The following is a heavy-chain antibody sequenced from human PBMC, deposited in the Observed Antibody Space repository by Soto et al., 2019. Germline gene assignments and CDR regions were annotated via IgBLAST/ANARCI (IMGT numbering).Heavy chain of an antibody. J-gene: IGHJ4*02. V-gene: IGHV1-46*01. CDR3: ASQSAIAVALDY. D-gene: IGHD6-19*01. CDR1: GYTFTSYY. CDR2: INPSGGST. Sequence: ASVKVSCKASGYTFTSYYMHWVRQAPGQGLEWMGIINPSGGSTSYAQKFQGRVTMTRDTSTSTVYMELSSLRSEDTAVYYCASQSAIAVALDYWGQGTLVTVSS.